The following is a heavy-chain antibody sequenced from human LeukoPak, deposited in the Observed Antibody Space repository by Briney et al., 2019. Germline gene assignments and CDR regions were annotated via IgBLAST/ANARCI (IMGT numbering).Heavy chain of an antibody. V-gene: IGHV1-2*02. D-gene: IGHD4-17*01. J-gene: IGHJ4*02. Sequence: ASVKVSCKASGYTFTDYYMHWVRQAPGQGLKWMGWINPNSGGTNYAQNFQGRVTMTRDTSITTAYMELSRLRSDDTAVYYCARGDDYGDFDYWGQGALVTVSS. CDR2: INPNSGGT. CDR1: GYTFTDYY. CDR3: ARGDDYGDFDY.